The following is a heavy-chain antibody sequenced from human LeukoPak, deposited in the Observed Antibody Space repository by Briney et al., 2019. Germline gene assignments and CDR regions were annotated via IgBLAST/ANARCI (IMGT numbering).Heavy chain of an antibody. V-gene: IGHV1-24*01. CDR1: GYTLTELS. J-gene: IGHJ4*02. CDR3: ATDPTNYYDSTGYYPNLPRFDY. CDR2: SDPEDGET. D-gene: IGHD3-22*01. Sequence: ASAKVSCKVSGYTLTELSRHWVRQAPGKGLEWMGGSDPEDGETIYAQKFQGRVTMTEDTSTDTAYMELSSLRSEDTAVYYCATDPTNYYDSTGYYPNLPRFDYWGQGTLVTVSS.